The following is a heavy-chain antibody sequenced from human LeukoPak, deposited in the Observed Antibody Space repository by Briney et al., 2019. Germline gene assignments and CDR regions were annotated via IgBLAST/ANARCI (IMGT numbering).Heavy chain of an antibody. V-gene: IGHV4-59*12. CDR3: ARDFYYCSSTSCYDWFDP. CDR1: GGSISSYY. D-gene: IGHD2-2*01. J-gene: IGHJ5*02. Sequence: PSETLSLTCTVSGGSISSYYWSWIRQPPGKGLEWIGYIYYSGSTNYNPSLKSRVTISVDTSKNQFSLKLSSVTAADTAVYYCARDFYYCSSTSCYDWFDPWGQGTLVTVSS. CDR2: IYYSGST.